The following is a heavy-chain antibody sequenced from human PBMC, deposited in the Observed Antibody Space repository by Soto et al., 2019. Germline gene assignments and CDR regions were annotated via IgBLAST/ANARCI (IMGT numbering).Heavy chain of an antibody. Sequence: QVHLQESGPGLVKPSETLSLTCAVSGASIGSGGWWGWVRQPPGKGLEWIAEIFHDGNTNYSPSLKSRVTISVDKSQNQFSLNVYSVTAADTAVYYCARHEGWTGPDQWGQGTLVTVSS. CDR1: GASIGSGGW. CDR2: IFHDGNT. V-gene: IGHV4-4*02. J-gene: IGHJ5*02. CDR3: ARHEGWTGPDQ. D-gene: IGHD2-8*02.